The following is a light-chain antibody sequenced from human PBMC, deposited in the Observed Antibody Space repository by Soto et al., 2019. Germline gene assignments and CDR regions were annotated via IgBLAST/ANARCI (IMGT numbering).Light chain of an antibody. CDR2: VAS. Sequence: IQMTQSPLSLSASVGDRVTIACRASQDIGKDLGWYQQKPGEPPELLISVASSLESGVPSRFSGSGFGSYFKLTISNLQPEDFATYYCLQDYNYPRTFGQGTKVEL. CDR1: QDIGKD. J-gene: IGKJ1*01. V-gene: IGKV1-6*01. CDR3: LQDYNYPRT.